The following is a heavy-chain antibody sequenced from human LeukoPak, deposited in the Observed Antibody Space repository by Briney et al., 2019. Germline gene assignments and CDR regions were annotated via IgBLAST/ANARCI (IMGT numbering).Heavy chain of an antibody. V-gene: IGHV3-53*01. D-gene: IGHD5-18*01. Sequence: GGSLRLSCAASGFTVSDNYMSWVRQAPGKGLEWVSIIYSGGSTYYADSVKGRFTTSRDNSKNTLYLQMNSLRAEDTAVYYCARATRGYSYGPLDYWGQGTLVTVSS. J-gene: IGHJ4*02. CDR2: IYSGGST. CDR3: ARATRGYSYGPLDY. CDR1: GFTVSDNY.